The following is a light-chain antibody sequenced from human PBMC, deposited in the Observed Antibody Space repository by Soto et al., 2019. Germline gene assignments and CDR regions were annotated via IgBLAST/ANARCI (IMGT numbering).Light chain of an antibody. J-gene: IGKJ1*01. CDR3: QQTFGTPQT. CDR2: GAS. V-gene: IGKV1-39*01. Sequence: DIQMTQSPSSLSASVGDRVTITCRASQSITSYLNWYQQKPREAPELLIHGASSLQSGVPSRFSGSGSGTDFTLTISSLQPEDFGTYYCQQTFGTPQTFGQGTKVEI. CDR1: QSITSY.